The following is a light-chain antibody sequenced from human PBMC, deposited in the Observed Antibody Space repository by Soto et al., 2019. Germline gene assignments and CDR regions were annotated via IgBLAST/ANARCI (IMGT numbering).Light chain of an antibody. J-gene: IGKJ3*01. CDR3: QHLYGASPPFT. CDR1: ESVTTTR. Sequence: EVVLTQSPGTLSLSPGERGTLSCRAGESVTTTRLAWYQQEPGQAPRLLIYGASYRATGIPDSFSGSGSGTDSTLSISRLEPEDLAVYSCQHLYGASPPFTIGPGTRVNIK. V-gene: IGKV3-20*01. CDR2: GAS.